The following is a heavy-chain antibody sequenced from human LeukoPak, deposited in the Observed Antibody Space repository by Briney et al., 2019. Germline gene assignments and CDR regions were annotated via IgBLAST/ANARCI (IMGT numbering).Heavy chain of an antibody. V-gene: IGHV3-30*14. D-gene: IGHD2-15*01. Sequence: GGSLRLSCAASGFTFSSYAMHWVRQAPGKGLEWVAVISYDGSNKYYADSVKGRFTISRDNSKNTLFLQMNSLRAEDTAVYYCARGGVVYPDSFDIWGQGTMVTVSS. CDR1: GFTFSSYA. CDR2: ISYDGSNK. CDR3: ARGGVVYPDSFDI. J-gene: IGHJ3*02.